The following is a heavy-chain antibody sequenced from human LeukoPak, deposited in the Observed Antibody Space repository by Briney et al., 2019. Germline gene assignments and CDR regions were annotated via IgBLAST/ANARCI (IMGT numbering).Heavy chain of an antibody. CDR3: ARGNYQHDFDY. CDR1: GITFSHYG. V-gene: IGHV3-30*02. J-gene: IGHJ4*02. CDR2: IPYDANNK. Sequence: PGGSLRLSCTASGITFSHYGMHWVRQAPGKGLEWLSSIPYDANNKYYAESVKGRSTISRDNSKNTLYLQMNSLRPEDTAVYYCARGNYQHDFDYWGQGTLVTVSS. D-gene: IGHD5-24*01.